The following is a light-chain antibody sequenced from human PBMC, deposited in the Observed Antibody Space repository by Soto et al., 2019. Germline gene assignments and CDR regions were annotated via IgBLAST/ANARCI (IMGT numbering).Light chain of an antibody. CDR2: RAS. CDR1: QSVSSSY. CDR3: QQYGSSPT. V-gene: IGKV3-20*01. J-gene: IGKJ1*01. Sequence: EIVLAHAPATVSFSPGERATLSFRASQSVSSSYLSCYQHKPGQAPRLLIYRASSRATGIPDRLSGSGSGTDFTLTISRLEPEDFPVYYCQQYGSSPTSGQATKVDIK.